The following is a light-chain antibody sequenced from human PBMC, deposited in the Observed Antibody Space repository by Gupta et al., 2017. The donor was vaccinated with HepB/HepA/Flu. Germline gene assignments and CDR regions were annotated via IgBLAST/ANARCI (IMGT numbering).Light chain of an antibody. CDR3: QVWDSSSDRVV. J-gene: IGLJ2*01. Sequence: SYVLTPPPSVSVAPGKPATITRGGNDIGMKSAHWYQQKAGQAPVLVVYDNDDRPSGIPGRFSGSNSGNTATLTISRVEAGDEADYYCQVWDSSSDRVVFGGGTKLTVL. CDR2: DND. V-gene: IGLV3-21*03. CDR1: DIGMKS.